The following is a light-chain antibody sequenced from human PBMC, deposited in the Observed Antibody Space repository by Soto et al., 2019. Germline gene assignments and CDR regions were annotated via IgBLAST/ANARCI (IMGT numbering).Light chain of an antibody. CDR2: GAS. Sequence: EIVMTQSPATLSVSPGERATLSCRGSQSVSSKLAWYQQKPGQAPRLLIYGASTRATGIPASFSGSGSATEFTLTISSLQSEDFAAYYCQQYNNWPPGTFGQGTKVDIK. V-gene: IGKV3-15*01. CDR3: QQYNNWPPGT. CDR1: QSVSSK. J-gene: IGKJ1*01.